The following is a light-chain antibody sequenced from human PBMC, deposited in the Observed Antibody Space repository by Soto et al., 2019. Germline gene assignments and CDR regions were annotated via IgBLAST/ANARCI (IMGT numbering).Light chain of an antibody. Sequence: EKVMTQSPAALSVSLGERATLSCRASQSVNSNLAWYQQKAGQAPRLLLYGASTRATGIPARFSGSASGTEFTPTISSLQSEDSAVYYCQQYNDWPLTFGGGTKVEIK. V-gene: IGKV3-15*01. J-gene: IGKJ4*01. CDR3: QQYNDWPLT. CDR2: GAS. CDR1: QSVNSN.